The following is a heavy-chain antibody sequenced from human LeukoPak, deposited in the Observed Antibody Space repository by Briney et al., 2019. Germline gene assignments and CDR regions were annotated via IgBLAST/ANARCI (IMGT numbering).Heavy chain of an antibody. CDR3: ARDPLGRHDYGDYAPDY. J-gene: IGHJ4*02. Sequence: GGSLRLSCAASGFTFSNYEMNWVRQAPGKGLEWIAHISGSGATIYYADSVKGRFTISRDNAKNSVYLQMNSLRAEDTAVYYCARDPLGRHDYGDYAPDYWGQGTLVTVSS. V-gene: IGHV3-48*03. CDR2: ISGSGATI. D-gene: IGHD4-17*01. CDR1: GFTFSNYE.